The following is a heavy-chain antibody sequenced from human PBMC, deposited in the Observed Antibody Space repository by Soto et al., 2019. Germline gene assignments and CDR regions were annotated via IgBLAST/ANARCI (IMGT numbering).Heavy chain of an antibody. J-gene: IGHJ6*02. CDR1: GDAFSSYA. D-gene: IGHD4-17*01. CDR3: ARSYSVTTSSYYGMDV. V-gene: IGHV1-69*01. Sequence: QVQLIQSGAAVKKPGSSVKVSCHTSGDAFSSYAMSWVRQGPGQGLEWMGGIIPMFGTPIYTEKFQGRVTITADETTRAVYMELRILTSDDSAVYYCARSYSVTTSSYYGMDVWGQGTTIIVS. CDR2: IIPMFGTP.